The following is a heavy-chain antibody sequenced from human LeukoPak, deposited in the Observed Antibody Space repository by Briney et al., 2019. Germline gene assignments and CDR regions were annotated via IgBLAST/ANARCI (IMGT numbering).Heavy chain of an antibody. CDR2: ISGSGGST. J-gene: IGHJ4*02. D-gene: IGHD2-2*01. CDR1: GFIFSSYA. Sequence: PGGSLRLSCAASGFIFSSYAMSWVRQAPGKGLEWVSGISGSGGSTDHADSVKGRFTISRDNSKNTLYLQINSLRAEDTAVYYCAKTNTGYCASTSCPHIDYWGQGTLVTVSS. CDR3: AKTNTGYCASTSCPHIDY. V-gene: IGHV3-23*01.